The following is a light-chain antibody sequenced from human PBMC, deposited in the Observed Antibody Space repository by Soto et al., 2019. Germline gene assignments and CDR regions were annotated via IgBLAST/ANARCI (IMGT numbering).Light chain of an antibody. CDR3: QQYNNWPPDRT. CDR1: QSVSSN. Sequence: EIVMTQSPATLSVSPGERATISCRASQSVSSNLAWYQQKPGQAPRLLIYGASTRATGIPARFSGSGSGTEVTLTISSLQSEDFAIYFCQQYNNWPPDRTFGQGTKVEIK. CDR2: GAS. J-gene: IGKJ1*01. V-gene: IGKV3-15*01.